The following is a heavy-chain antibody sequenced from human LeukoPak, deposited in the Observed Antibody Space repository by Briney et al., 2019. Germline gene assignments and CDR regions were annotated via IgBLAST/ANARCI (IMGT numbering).Heavy chain of an antibody. CDR1: GFTFSSYW. CDR2: IKQDGSER. V-gene: IGHV3-7*01. Sequence: GESLKISCAASGFTFSSYWMSWVRQAPGKGLEWGANIKQDGSERYYVDSVKGRFTISRDNAKNSLYLQMNSLRAEDTAVYYCARDQPRQGFWSGYYYMDVWGKGTTVTVSS. D-gene: IGHD3-3*01. CDR3: ARDQPRQGFWSGYYYMDV. J-gene: IGHJ6*03.